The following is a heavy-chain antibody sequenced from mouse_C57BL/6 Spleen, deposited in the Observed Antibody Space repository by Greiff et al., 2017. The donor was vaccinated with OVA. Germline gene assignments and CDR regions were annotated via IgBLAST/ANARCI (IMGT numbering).Heavy chain of an antibody. CDR3: ARSWSNYPIYSFDY. CDR1: GYTFTSYW. D-gene: IGHD2-5*01. Sequence: QVQLQQPGAELVKPGASVKLSCKASGYTFTSYWMHWVKQRPGRGLEWIGRIDPNSGGTKYNEKFKSKATLTVDKPSSTAYMQLSSTTAEDSAFYYCARSWSNYPIYSFDYWGQGTTLTVSS. CDR2: IDPNSGGT. V-gene: IGHV1-72*01. J-gene: IGHJ2*01.